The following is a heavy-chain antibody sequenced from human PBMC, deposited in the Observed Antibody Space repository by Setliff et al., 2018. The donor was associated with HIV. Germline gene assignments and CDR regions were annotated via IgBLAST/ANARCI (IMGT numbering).Heavy chain of an antibody. CDR2: IIPIFGTA. Sequence: SVKVSCKASGGSFSSYAISWVRQAPGQGLEWMGGIIPIFGTAKYAQKFQGRVTITTDESTSTAYMELSSLGSEDTAVYYCAGWLVSQKVPFDPWGQGTLVTVSS. CDR1: GGSFSSYA. D-gene: IGHD3-9*01. J-gene: IGHJ5*02. V-gene: IGHV1-69*05. CDR3: AGWLVSQKVPFDP.